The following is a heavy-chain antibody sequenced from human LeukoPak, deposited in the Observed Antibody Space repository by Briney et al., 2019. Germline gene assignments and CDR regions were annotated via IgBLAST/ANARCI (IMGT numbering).Heavy chain of an antibody. D-gene: IGHD2-15*01. CDR1: GYSFTNYG. V-gene: IGHV1-18*01. Sequence: EASVKVSCKASGYSFTNYGISWVRQAPGQGLEWMGWISAYNGKTNYSQKFQGRVTMTTETSTSTAYMELRSLRSDDTAVYYCARVPELPDYWGQGTLVTVSS. CDR2: ISAYNGKT. J-gene: IGHJ4*02. CDR3: ARVPELPDY.